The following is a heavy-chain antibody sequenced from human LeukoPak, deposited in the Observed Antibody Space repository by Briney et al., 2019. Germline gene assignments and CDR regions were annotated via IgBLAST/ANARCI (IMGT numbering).Heavy chain of an antibody. CDR2: IWFDGSKK. V-gene: IGHV3-33*02. Sequence: PGTSLRLSCVASGFTFSAYGMHWVRQAPGKGLEWVAVIWFDGSKKYYAGSVKGRSTVSRDQSTKTLFLHMDSLRAEDSAVYYCARYDGTVSGFDYWGQGTLVTVSS. J-gene: IGHJ4*02. CDR3: ARYDGTVSGFDY. D-gene: IGHD3-22*01. CDR1: GFTFSAYG.